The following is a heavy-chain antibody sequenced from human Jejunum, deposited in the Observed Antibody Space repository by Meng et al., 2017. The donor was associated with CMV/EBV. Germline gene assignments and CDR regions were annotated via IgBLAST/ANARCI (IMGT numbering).Heavy chain of an antibody. V-gene: IGHV4-59*01. CDR3: ARGVGHATNNSLDS. J-gene: IGHJ4*02. CDR2: VYYSGSA. CDR1: DSIRDND. Sequence: DSIRDNDGSWIRKPTGKGLEWMGYVYYSGSATYSPSLRSRITISIDTSRNQFSLKLRSVTAADTAMYFCARGVGHATNNSLDSWGQGTLVTVSS. D-gene: IGHD1-1*01.